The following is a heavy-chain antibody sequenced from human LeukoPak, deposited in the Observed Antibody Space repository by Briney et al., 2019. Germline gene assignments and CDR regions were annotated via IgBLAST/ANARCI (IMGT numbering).Heavy chain of an antibody. CDR3: AHGSMYQLDY. D-gene: IGHD2-2*01. CDR1: GFIFSDYY. Sequence: PGGSLRLSCAASGFIFSDYYMTWIRQAPGKGLEWVSYVTSSGGHMYYADSAKGRFTISRDNAKNTLYLQMNSLRAEDTAVYYCAHGSMYQLDYWGQGTLVTVSS. CDR2: VTSSGGHM. V-gene: IGHV3-11*01. J-gene: IGHJ4*02.